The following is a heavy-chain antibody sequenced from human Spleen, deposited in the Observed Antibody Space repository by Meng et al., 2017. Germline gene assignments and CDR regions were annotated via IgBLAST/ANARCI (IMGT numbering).Heavy chain of an antibody. V-gene: IGHV4-34*01. Sequence: SETLSLTCAVYGGSFSGYYWSWIRQPPGKGLEWIGEINHSGSTNYNPSLKSRVTISVDTSKNQFSLKLSSVTAADTAVYYCARAPPVSQWMIVVVHDAFDIWGQGTMVTVSS. D-gene: IGHD3-22*01. J-gene: IGHJ3*02. CDR3: ARAPPVSQWMIVVVHDAFDI. CDR2: INHSGST. CDR1: GGSFSGYY.